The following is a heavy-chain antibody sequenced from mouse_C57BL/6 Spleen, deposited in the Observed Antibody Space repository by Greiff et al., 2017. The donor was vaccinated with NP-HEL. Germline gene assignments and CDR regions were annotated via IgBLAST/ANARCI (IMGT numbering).Heavy chain of an antibody. Sequence: EVQLQQSGPELVKPGASVKIPCKASGYTFTDYNMDWVKQSHGKSLEWIGDINPNNGGTIYNQKFKGKATLTVDKSSSTAYMELRSLTSEDTAVYYCAREELRSYYFDYWGQGTTLTVSS. J-gene: IGHJ2*01. CDR1: GYTFTDYN. CDR2: INPNNGGT. D-gene: IGHD1-1*01. CDR3: AREELRSYYFDY. V-gene: IGHV1-18*01.